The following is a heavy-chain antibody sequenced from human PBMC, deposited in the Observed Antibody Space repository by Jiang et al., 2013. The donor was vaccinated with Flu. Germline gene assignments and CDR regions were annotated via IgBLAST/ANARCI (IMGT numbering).Heavy chain of an antibody. J-gene: IGHJ4*02. D-gene: IGHD3-22*01. CDR3: ARYQRGSGLDY. CDR1: GGSISRGAFY. V-gene: IGHV4-31*03. CDR2: IYYSGIT. Sequence: GLVKPSQTLSLTCSVSGGSISRGAFYWSWIRQYPGKGLEWIGYIYYSGITYYNPSLKSRVIISLDTSKNQFSLKLSSVTAADTAVYYCARYQRGSGLDYWGQGTLVTVSS.